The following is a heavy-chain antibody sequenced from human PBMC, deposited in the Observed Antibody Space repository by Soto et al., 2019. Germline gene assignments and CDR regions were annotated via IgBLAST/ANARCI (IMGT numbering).Heavy chain of an antibody. V-gene: IGHV1-18*04. Sequence: ASVKVSCKASGYTFINHGISWVRQAPGQGLEWMGWVSGSNGKTKYAQKFQGRVTMTRETSTSTAHMELRNLTSDDTAVYFCARDFYPLAYYFDPWGQGTLVTVSS. CDR2: VSGSNGKT. CDR1: GYTFINHG. J-gene: IGHJ4*02. CDR3: ARDFYPLAYYFDP.